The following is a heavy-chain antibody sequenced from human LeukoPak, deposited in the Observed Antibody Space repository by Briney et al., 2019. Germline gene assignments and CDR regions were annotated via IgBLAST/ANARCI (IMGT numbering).Heavy chain of an antibody. CDR3: AKCSGGYSGYDDY. CDR2: INGSGGST. V-gene: IGHV3-23*01. J-gene: IGHJ4*02. Sequence: GGSLRLSCAASGFTFSSYAMSWVRQAPGKGLEWVSGINGSGGSTYYADSVKGRFTISRDESKNTLYLQMNSLRAEDTAVYYCAKCSGGYSGYDDYWGQGTLVTVSS. CDR1: GFTFSSYA. D-gene: IGHD5-12*01.